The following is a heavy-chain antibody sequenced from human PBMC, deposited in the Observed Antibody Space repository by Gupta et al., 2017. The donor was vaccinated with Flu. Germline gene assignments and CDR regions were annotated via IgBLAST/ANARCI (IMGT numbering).Heavy chain of an antibody. CDR2: ISISGSYV. V-gene: IGHV3-21*01. D-gene: IGHD1-26*01. J-gene: IGHJ3*01. CDR1: GLPFGDYS. CDR3: ATDLTXERGDYYDAFDY. Sequence: EVQLVDSGGGLVKPGGSLRLPRAASGLPFGDYSMNWVRQAPGKGLEWGSSISISGSYVYYEDSRKSRAPISRDNAKNSREREMNNRRGEGRGVYDXATDLTXERGDYYDAFDYWGQGKMLTVSS.